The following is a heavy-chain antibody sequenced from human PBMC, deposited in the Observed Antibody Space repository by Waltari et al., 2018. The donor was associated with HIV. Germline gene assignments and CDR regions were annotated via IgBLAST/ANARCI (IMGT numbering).Heavy chain of an antibody. V-gene: IGHV3-15*01. J-gene: IGHJ1*01. CDR3: TKDFQF. CDR2: LKGGPTGGST. CDR1: GFNVTSAW. Sequence: VDSGGGLVNPGGSVRLSCKVSGFNVTSAWGSWVRPAPGKGLELVARLKGGPTGGSTDFAAPLKGRFTSAKDSSQNTLFLQMNNLEDEDSGVYYCTKDFQFWGQGTLVSVST.